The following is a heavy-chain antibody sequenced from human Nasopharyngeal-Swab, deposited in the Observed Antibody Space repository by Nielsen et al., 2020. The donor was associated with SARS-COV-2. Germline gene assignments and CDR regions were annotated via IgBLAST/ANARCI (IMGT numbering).Heavy chain of an antibody. CDR2: IWYDGSNK. CDR1: GFTFSSYG. Sequence: GGSLRLSCAASGFTFSSYGMYWVRQAPGKGLEWVAVIWYDGSNKYYADSVKGRFTISRDNSKNTLYLQMNSLRAEDTAVYYCARDLSVNDLGGDYWGQGTLVTVSS. D-gene: IGHD1-1*01. J-gene: IGHJ4*02. V-gene: IGHV3-33*01. CDR3: ARDLSVNDLGGDY.